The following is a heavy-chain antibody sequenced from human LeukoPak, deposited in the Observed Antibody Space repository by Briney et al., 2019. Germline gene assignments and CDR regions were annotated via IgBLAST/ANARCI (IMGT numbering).Heavy chain of an antibody. CDR1: GYTFTGYY. CDR2: INPNIGGT. CDR3: ARSMVRGAAHYYYYMDV. D-gene: IGHD3-10*01. J-gene: IGHJ6*03. Sequence: ASVKVSCKASGYTFTGYYINWVRQAPGQGLEWMGWINPNIGGTNYAQKFQGRVTMTRDTSISTAYMELSRLRSDDTAVYYCARSMVRGAAHYYYYMDVWGKGTTVTLSS. V-gene: IGHV1-2*02.